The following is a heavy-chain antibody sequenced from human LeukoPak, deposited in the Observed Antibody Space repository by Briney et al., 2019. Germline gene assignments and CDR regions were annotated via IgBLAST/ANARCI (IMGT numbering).Heavy chain of an antibody. CDR1: GFTFSSYA. CDR2: ISGSGGST. D-gene: IGHD2-21*02. Sequence: GGSLRLSCAASGFTFSSYAMTWVRQAPGKGLEWVSAISGSGGSTYYADSVKGRFSISRDNSKNTLYLQVNGLRTEDTAVYYCAKDRLLNCRGDCYIFDYWGQGTVVTVSS. V-gene: IGHV3-23*01. CDR3: AKDRLLNCRGDCYIFDY. J-gene: IGHJ4*02.